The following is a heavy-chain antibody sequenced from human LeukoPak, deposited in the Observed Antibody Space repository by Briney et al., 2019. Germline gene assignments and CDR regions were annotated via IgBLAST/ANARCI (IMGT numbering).Heavy chain of an antibody. D-gene: IGHD1-26*01. Sequence: GGSLRLSCAASGFTFSSYAMSWVRQAPGKGLEWVSYISHRVSDVQYADSVKGRFTISRDNSKNTLYLQMNSLRAEDTAVYYCAKGRSQWELLVGYFQHWGQGTLVTVSS. CDR1: GFTFSSYA. CDR3: AKGRSQWELLVGYFQH. CDR2: ISHRVSDV. J-gene: IGHJ1*01. V-gene: IGHV3-23*01.